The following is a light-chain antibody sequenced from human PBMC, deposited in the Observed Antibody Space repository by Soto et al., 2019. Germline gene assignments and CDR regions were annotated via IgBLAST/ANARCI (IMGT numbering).Light chain of an antibody. CDR2: GAS. J-gene: IGKJ4*01. Sequence: EIVMTQSPVTLSVSPGERATFSCRASQSINTDLAWYQQKPGQAPRLLIYGASTRATGIPARFSGSGSGTEFTLTISSLQSEDFAVYYCQQYINWPLTFGGGAKVEIK. CDR3: QQYINWPLT. V-gene: IGKV3-15*01. CDR1: QSINTD.